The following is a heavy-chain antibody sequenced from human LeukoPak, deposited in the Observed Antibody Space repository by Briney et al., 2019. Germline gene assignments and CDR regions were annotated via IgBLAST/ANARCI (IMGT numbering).Heavy chain of an antibody. J-gene: IGHJ4*02. CDR3: AKDSTSGGCDY. CDR1: GDSVSSNSVA. V-gene: IGHV6-1*01. D-gene: IGHD2-15*01. Sequence: SQTLSLTCVISGDSVSSNSVAWNWIRQSPSRGLEWLGRTYYRSKWYNEYAEFMKSRITVNPDTSKSQFSLQLNSVTPEDTAVYYCAKDSTSGGCDYWGQGTLVTVPS. CDR2: TYYRSKWYN.